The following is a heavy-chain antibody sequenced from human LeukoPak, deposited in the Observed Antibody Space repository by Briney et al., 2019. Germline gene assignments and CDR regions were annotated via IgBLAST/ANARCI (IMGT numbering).Heavy chain of an antibody. Sequence: ASVKVSCKASGYTFTSYYMHWVRQAPGQGLEWMGIINPSGGSTSYAQKFQGRVTMTRDMSTSTVYMELSSLRSEDTAVYYCARESYGHLWYYYYYMDVWGKGTTVTVSS. D-gene: IGHD2-21*01. CDR3: ARESYGHLWYYYYYMDV. CDR1: GYTFTSYY. J-gene: IGHJ6*03. V-gene: IGHV1-46*01. CDR2: INPSGGST.